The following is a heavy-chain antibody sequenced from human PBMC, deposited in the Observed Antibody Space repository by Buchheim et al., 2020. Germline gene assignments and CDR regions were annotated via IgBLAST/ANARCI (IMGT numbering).Heavy chain of an antibody. V-gene: IGHV1-46*01. CDR3: ARETRLVDFWSGYYTSVGWFDP. CDR2: INPSGGST. Sequence: QVQLVQSGAEVKKPGASVKVSCKASGYTFTSYYIHWVRQAPGQGLEWMGMINPSGGSTSNAQKFQGRVTMTRDTSTSTVYMELSSLRSEDTAVYYCARETRLVDFWSGYYTSVGWFDPWGQGTL. J-gene: IGHJ5*02. D-gene: IGHD3-3*01. CDR1: GYTFTSYY.